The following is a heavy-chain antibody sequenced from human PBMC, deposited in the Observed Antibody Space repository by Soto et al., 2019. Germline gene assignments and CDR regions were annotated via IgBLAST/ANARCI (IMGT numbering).Heavy chain of an antibody. CDR2: INTYNGNT. CDR3: ARDRAFELGDY. J-gene: IGHJ4*02. Sequence: QVQLVQSGAEVKKPGASVKVSCKASGYTFTSYGISWVRQAPGHGLEWMGWINTYNGNTNYAQKLQGRVTMTTDTSTSTAYMELRSLGTHDTAVYYCARDRAFELGDYWGQGTLVTVSS. D-gene: IGHD1-26*01. V-gene: IGHV1-18*01. CDR1: GYTFTSYG.